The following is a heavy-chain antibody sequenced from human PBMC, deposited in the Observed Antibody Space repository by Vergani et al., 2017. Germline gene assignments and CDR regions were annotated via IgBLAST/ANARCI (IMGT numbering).Heavy chain of an antibody. V-gene: IGHV4-59*01. J-gene: IGHJ5*02. CDR3: ARELQVRNWFDP. CDR2: IYYSGST. D-gene: IGHD2-15*01. CDR1: GGSISSYY. Sequence: QVQLQESGPGLVKPSETLSLTCTVSGGSISSYYWSWIRQPPGKGLEWIGYIYYSGSTNYNPSLKSRVTISVDTSKNQFSLKLSSVTAADTAVYYCARELQVRNWFDPWGQGTLVTVSS.